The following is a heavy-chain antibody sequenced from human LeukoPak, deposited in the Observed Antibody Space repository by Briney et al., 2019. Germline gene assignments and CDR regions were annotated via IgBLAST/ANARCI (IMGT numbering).Heavy chain of an antibody. Sequence: PGGSLRVSCAASGFTFSSYGMHWVRQAPGKGLEWVAFIRYDGSNKYYADSVKGRFTISRDHSKNTLYLQMNSLRAEDTAVYYCAKELRYYGSGSSTPLDYWGQGTLVTVSS. D-gene: IGHD3-10*01. V-gene: IGHV3-30*02. CDR2: IRYDGSNK. CDR3: AKELRYYGSGSSTPLDY. CDR1: GFTFSSYG. J-gene: IGHJ4*02.